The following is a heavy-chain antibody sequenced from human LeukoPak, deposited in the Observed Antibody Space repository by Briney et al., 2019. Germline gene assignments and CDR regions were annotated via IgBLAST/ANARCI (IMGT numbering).Heavy chain of an antibody. V-gene: IGHV3-20*04. J-gene: IGHJ4*02. Sequence: PGGSLRLSCAASGFTFDDYGMSWVRQAPGKGLEWVSDINWNGGRTGYRDSVKGRFTISRDNAKNSLYLQMNSLRAEDTALYYCARHWGVGSRYFDFWGQGTLVTVSS. CDR3: ARHWGVGSRYFDF. D-gene: IGHD1-26*01. CDR1: GFTFDDYG. CDR2: INWNGGRT.